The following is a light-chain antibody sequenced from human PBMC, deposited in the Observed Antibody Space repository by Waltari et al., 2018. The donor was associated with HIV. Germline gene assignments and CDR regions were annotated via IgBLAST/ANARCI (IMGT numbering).Light chain of an antibody. CDR2: AAT. Sequence: DIQVTQCPSLGSASVGDRVTLTCRARQIINSWLAWYQQKPGKAPKLLIYAATTLQRGVSSRLRGSGSGREYSLSISGLLPEDFEVYFCQQGSSFPFTFGPGTKVEMK. CDR1: QIINSW. J-gene: IGKJ3*01. V-gene: IGKV1D-12*01. CDR3: QQGSSFPFT.